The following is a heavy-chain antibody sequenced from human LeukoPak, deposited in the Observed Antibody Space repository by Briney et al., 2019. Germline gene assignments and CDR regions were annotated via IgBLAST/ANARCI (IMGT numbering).Heavy chain of an antibody. CDR3: ARGLSSTRRESDY. V-gene: IGHV4-59*01. CDR1: GASMRNFY. Sequence: SETLSLTCSVSGASMRNFYWSWIRQPPGEGLEWIGYIDYTGSTSYNPSLQSRVTISIDTSKNQFSLRLNSVAAADTAVYFCARGLSSTRRESDYWGQGTLVTVSS. J-gene: IGHJ4*02. CDR2: IDYTGST. D-gene: IGHD2-2*01.